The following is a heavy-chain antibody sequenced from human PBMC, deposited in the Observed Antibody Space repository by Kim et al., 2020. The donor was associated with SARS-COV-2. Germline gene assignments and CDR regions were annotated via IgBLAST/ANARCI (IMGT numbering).Heavy chain of an antibody. CDR1: GYTFTSYG. CDR2: ISAYNGNT. J-gene: IGHJ4*02. V-gene: IGHV1-18*01. CDR3: ARDLSRSYNWNDFFSRSYFDY. Sequence: ASVKVSCKASGYTFTSYGISWVRQAPGQGLEWMGWISAYNGNTNYAQKLQGRVTMTTDTSTSTAYMQLRSLRSDDTAVYYCARDLSRSYNWNDFFSRSYFDYWWQGTLVNVSS. D-gene: IGHD1-20*01.